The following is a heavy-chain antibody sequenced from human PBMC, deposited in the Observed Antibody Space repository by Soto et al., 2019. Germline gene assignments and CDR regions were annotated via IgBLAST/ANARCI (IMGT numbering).Heavy chain of an antibody. Sequence: GGSLRLSCAASGFTFSSYSMNWVRQAPGKGLEWVSYISSSSSTIYYADSVKGRFTISRDNAKNSLYLQMNSLRAEDTAVYYCASPVVPAAKDYYYYYMDVWGKGTTVTVSS. D-gene: IGHD2-2*01. J-gene: IGHJ6*03. CDR3: ASPVVPAAKDYYYYYMDV. CDR1: GFTFSSYS. CDR2: ISSSSSTI. V-gene: IGHV3-48*01.